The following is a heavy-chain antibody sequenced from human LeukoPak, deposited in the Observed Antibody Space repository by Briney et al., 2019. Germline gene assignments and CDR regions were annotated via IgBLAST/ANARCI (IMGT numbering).Heavy chain of an antibody. J-gene: IGHJ6*02. CDR2: VNRDGSET. V-gene: IGHV3-7*03. CDR3: ARNNGMDV. Sequence: GGSLRLSCAASGIALSSHWMTWVRQVPGRGPEWVANVNRDGSETYYLDSVKGRFTISKDNAKNSLYLQMNSLRAEDTALYHCARNNGMDVWGQGTTVIVSS. CDR1: GIALSSHW.